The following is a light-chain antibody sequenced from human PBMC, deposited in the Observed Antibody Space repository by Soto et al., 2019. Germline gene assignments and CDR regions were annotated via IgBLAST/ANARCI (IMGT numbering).Light chain of an antibody. V-gene: IGLV2-14*01. CDR3: CSFTSRSTEV. Sequence: QSALTQPASVSGSPGQSITISCTGTRSDVGAYKSVSWYQHHPGKAPKLMISEVSNRPSGVSNRFSGSKSGNTASLTISGRQAEEEADYYCCSFTSRSTEVFGSGTKLTVL. J-gene: IGLJ1*01. CDR2: EVS. CDR1: RSDVGAYKS.